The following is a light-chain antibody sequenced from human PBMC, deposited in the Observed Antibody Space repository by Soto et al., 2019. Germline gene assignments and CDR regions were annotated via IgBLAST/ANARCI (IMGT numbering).Light chain of an antibody. Sequence: EIVMPQSPAPLSGARGGGAARSCGAGQPVTRCYFAWYQQKPGQAPRLLIYGASTRATGIPARFSGSGSGTDFTLTISRLEPEDFAVYYCQQYGSSPPVTFGQGTKVNI. CDR2: GAS. V-gene: IGKV3-20*01. J-gene: IGKJ1*01. CDR3: QQYGSSPPVT. CDR1: QPVTRCY.